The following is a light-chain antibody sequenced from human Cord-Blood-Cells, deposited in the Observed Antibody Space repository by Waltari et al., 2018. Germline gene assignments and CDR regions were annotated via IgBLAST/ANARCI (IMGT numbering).Light chain of an antibody. CDR1: SSDVGGYNY. J-gene: IGLJ1*01. V-gene: IGLV2-14*03. Sequence: QSALTQPASVSGSPGQSITISCTGTSSDVGGYNYVSWYQQHPGKAPKLMIYDVSNRPSGVSNRCSGSKSGNTASLTISGLHAEDEADYYCSSYTSSSTYVFGTGTKVTVL. CDR3: SSYTSSSTYV. CDR2: DVS.